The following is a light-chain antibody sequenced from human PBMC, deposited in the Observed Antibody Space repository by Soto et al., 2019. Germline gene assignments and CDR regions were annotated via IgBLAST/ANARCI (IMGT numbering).Light chain of an antibody. CDR2: GAS. J-gene: IGKJ4*01. CDR1: QTVSFSY. Sequence: EIVLTQSPGTLSLSPGDRATLSCRASQTVSFSYLAWYQQKPGQAPRLLLYGASSRATGIPDRFSGSESGTDFTLTSSRLEPEEFAVYYCQQYGSSPLTFGGGTKVEIK. CDR3: QQYGSSPLT. V-gene: IGKV3-20*01.